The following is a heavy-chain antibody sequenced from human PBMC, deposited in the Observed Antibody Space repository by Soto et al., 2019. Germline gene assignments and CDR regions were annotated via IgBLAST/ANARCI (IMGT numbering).Heavy chain of an antibody. J-gene: IGHJ4*02. CDR2: IYYSGST. V-gene: IGHV4-39*07. CDR1: GGSISSSSYY. CDR3: ARAVVVPAAIRLYSSGWFYFDY. D-gene: IGHD2-2*01. Sequence: SETLSLTCTVSGGSISSSSYYWGWIRQPPGKGLEWIGSIYYSGSTYYNPSLKSRVTISVDTSKNQFSLKLSSVTAADTAVYYCARAVVVPAAIRLYSSGWFYFDYWGQGTLVTVSS.